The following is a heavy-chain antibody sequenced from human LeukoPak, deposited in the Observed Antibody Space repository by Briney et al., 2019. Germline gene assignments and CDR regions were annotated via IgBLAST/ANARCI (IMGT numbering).Heavy chain of an antibody. V-gene: IGHV4-61*02. CDR2: IYTSGST. CDR1: GGSISSGTS. Sequence: PSETLSLTCTVSGGSISSGTSWSWTRQPAGKGLEWIGLIYTSGSTNYDPSLKSRVTISLDFSRNQFSLKLSSVTAADTAVYYCAREFGDWGQGTLVTVSS. CDR3: AREFGD. J-gene: IGHJ4*02.